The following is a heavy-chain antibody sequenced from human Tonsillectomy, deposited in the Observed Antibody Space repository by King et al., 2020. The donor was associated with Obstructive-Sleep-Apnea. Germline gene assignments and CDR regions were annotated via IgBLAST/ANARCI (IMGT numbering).Heavy chain of an antibody. CDR3: ARGGWITRVRGVIIDDYFDY. J-gene: IGHJ4*02. Sequence: QLVQSGGGLVQPGGSLRLSCAASGFTFSSYWMSWVLQAPGKGLEWVANIKQDGSEKYYVDSVKGRFTISRDNAKNSLYLQMNSLRTEDTAVYYCARGGWITRVRGVIIDDYFDYWGQGALVTVSP. CDR2: IKQDGSEK. CDR1: GFTFSSYW. D-gene: IGHD3-10*01. V-gene: IGHV3-7*01.